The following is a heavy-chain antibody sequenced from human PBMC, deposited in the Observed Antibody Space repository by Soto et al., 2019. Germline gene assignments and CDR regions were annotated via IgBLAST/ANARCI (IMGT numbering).Heavy chain of an antibody. CDR1: DFSLGNYW. CDR2: INSGGSFA. V-gene: IGHV3-74*01. J-gene: IGHJ5*02. Sequence: EEQLVESGGGLVQPGGSLRLSCAASDFSLGNYWMHWVRQAPGKGLAWVSRINSGGSFASYADSVKGRFTISRDNAKNTLYLQMDSLRAEDTAIDYCARERDSGDHFPWGQGTLVTVSS. D-gene: IGHD4-17*01. CDR3: ARERDSGDHFP.